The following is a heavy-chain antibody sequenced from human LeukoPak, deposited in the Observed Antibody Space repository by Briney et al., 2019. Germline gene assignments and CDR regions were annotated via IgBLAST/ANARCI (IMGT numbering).Heavy chain of an antibody. J-gene: IGHJ4*02. Sequence: GGSLRLSCAASGFTFSSYEMNWVRQAPGKGLEWVSTISGSGGSTYYADSVKGRFTISRDNSKNTLYLQMNSLRAEDTAVYYCANNGGVAVAGSFDYWGQGTLVTVSS. CDR2: ISGSGGST. D-gene: IGHD6-19*01. CDR1: GFTFSSYE. V-gene: IGHV3-23*01. CDR3: ANNGGVAVAGSFDY.